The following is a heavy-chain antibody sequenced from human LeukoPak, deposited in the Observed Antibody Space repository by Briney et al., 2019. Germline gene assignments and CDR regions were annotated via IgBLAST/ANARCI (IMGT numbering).Heavy chain of an antibody. J-gene: IGHJ4*02. CDR1: GFTFSSYS. V-gene: IGHV3-23*01. CDR2: ISGSGGST. Sequence: GGSLRLSCAASGFTFSSYSMNWVRQAPGKGLEWVSAISGSGGSTYYADSVKGRFTISRDNSKNTLYLQMNSLRAEDTAVYYCANQGRLVWYYFDYWGQGTLVTVSS. CDR3: ANQGRLVWYYFDY. D-gene: IGHD6-19*01.